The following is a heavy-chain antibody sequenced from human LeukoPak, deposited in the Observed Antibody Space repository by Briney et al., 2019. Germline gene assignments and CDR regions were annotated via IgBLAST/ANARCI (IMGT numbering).Heavy chain of an antibody. CDR3: ARVWKPLMGDNWFDP. D-gene: IGHD5-18*01. V-gene: IGHV3-48*04. J-gene: IGHJ5*02. CDR2: ISSSSSTI. CDR1: GFTFSSYS. Sequence: QTGGSLRLSCAASGFTFSSYSMNWVRQAPGKGLEWVSYISSSSSTIYYADSVKGRFTISRDNAKNSLYLQMNSLRAEDTAVYYCARVWKPLMGDNWFDPWGQGTLVTVSS.